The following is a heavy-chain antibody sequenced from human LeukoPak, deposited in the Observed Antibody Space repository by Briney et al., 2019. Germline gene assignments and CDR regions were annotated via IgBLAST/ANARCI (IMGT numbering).Heavy chain of an antibody. Sequence: PGGSLRLSCAASGFTFSNAWMSWVRQAPGKGLEWVGRIKSKTDGGTTDYAAPVKGRFTISRDDSKNTLYLQMNSLKTEDTAVYYCTTGFPQQTYYYYYYYMDVWGKGTTVTVSS. CDR3: TTGFPQQTYYYYYYYMDV. V-gene: IGHV3-15*01. CDR2: IKSKTDGGTT. CDR1: GFTFSNAW. J-gene: IGHJ6*03. D-gene: IGHD6-13*01.